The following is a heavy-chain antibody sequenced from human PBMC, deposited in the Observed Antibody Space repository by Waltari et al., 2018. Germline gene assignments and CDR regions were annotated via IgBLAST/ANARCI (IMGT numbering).Heavy chain of an antibody. J-gene: IGHJ3*02. CDR3: ARVGGIRGYAPVGAFDI. CDR2: VYKSGST. Sequence: QVQLQESGSGLVKPSQTLSLTCPVSGDSISSGSYWWTWLRQYPGKGLEWIGYVYKSGSTYYNPSLKSLVIISVDMSENQFSLRLNSVTAADTAVYYCARVGGIRGYAPVGAFDIWGQGKMVTVSS. D-gene: IGHD2-2*01. V-gene: IGHV4-31*01. CDR1: GDSISSGSYW.